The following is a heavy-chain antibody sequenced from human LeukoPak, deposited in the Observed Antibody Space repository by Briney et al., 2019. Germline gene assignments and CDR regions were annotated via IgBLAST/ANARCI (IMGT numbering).Heavy chain of an antibody. J-gene: IGHJ4*02. Sequence: KSGGSLGLSCAASGFTFRSHSLDWVRQAPGKGLEWVSSITGAGSIQYADSVQGRFTISRDNTQNSIFLQMNSLRAEDTAVYYCVRDVIHSYFDIWGQGILVTVSS. CDR3: VRDVIHSYFDI. V-gene: IGHV3-21*01. CDR2: ITGAGSI. CDR1: GFTFRSHS. D-gene: IGHD2/OR15-2a*01.